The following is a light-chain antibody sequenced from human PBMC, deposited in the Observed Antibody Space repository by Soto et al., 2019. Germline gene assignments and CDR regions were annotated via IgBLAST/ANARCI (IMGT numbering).Light chain of an antibody. V-gene: IGLV6-57*04. Sequence: NFMLTQPHSVSESPGKTVTISCTRSSGSIASNYVQWYQQRPGSAPTTVIYEDNQRPSGVPDRFSGSIDSSSNSGSLTISGLKTEDEADYYCQSYDSSHPVFGGGTQLTVL. CDR2: EDN. CDR3: QSYDSSHPV. CDR1: SGSIASNY. J-gene: IGLJ7*01.